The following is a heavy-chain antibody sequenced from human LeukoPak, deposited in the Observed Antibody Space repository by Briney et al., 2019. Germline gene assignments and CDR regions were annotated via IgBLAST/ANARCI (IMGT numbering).Heavy chain of an antibody. J-gene: IGHJ4*02. CDR3: AKASMFGELNRPFDY. CDR2: ISGGGGTT. CDR1: GFTFSSDA. V-gene: IGHV3-23*01. Sequence: GGALRLSCAASGFTFSSDAMSWVRQAPGKGLEWVSSISGGGGTTYYSDSVKGRFTISRDNSKNTLFLQMNSLRAEDTAIYYCAKASMFGELNRPFDYWGQGTLVTVSS. D-gene: IGHD3-10*02.